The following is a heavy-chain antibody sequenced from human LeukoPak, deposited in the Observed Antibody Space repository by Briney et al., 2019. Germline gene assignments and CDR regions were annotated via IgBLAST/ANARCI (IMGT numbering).Heavy chain of an antibody. CDR3: ARVGHARAFDI. V-gene: IGHV3-74*01. CDR2: INSDGSST. D-gene: IGHD1-26*01. J-gene: IGHJ3*02. CDR1: GFTFDDYA. Sequence: PGGSLRLSCAASGFTFDDYAMHWVRQAPGKGLVWVSRINSDGSSTSYADSVKGRFTISRDNAKNTLYLQMNSLRAEDTAVYYCARVGHARAFDIWGQGTMVTVSS.